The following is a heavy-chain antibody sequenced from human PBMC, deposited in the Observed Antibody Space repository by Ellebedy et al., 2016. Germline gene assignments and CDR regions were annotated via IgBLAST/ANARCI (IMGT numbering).Heavy chain of an antibody. Sequence: ASVKVSCKTSGYTFTRYGVNWVRQAPGQGLEWMGWIIPYSGTTNFAQKFQGRVTMTIDTSTGTGYMELRSLRSDDTAVYYCARGVGSGWFDPWGQGTLVTVSS. V-gene: IGHV1-18*01. CDR3: ARGVGSGWFDP. CDR1: GYTFTRYG. D-gene: IGHD2-8*01. CDR2: IIPYSGTT. J-gene: IGHJ5*02.